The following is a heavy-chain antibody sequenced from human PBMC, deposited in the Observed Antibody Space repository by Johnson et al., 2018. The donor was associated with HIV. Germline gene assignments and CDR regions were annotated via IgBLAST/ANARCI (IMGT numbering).Heavy chain of an antibody. CDR3: AKSTNRKLGIGNDAFDI. V-gene: IGHV3-9*01. J-gene: IGHJ3*02. CDR2: ISWNSGSI. CDR1: GFTFDAYV. D-gene: IGHD7-27*01. Sequence: VQLVESGGGLVQPGRSLRLSCAASGFTFDAYVMHWVRQAPGKGLEWVSGISWNSGSIGYADSVKGRFTISRDNAKNSLYLQMNSLRAEDTALYYCAKSTNRKLGIGNDAFDIWGQGTMVTVSS.